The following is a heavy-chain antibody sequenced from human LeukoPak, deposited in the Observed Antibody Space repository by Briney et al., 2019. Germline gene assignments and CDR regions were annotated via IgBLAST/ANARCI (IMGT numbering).Heavy chain of an antibody. Sequence: ASVKVSCQAPGYTFTSYYIHWVRQAPGQGLEWMGIINPSGGSTSYAEKFQGRVTMTRDTSTSTVYMELSSLRSEDTAVYYCARVGGTSSFDPWGQGTLVTVSS. CDR1: GYTFTSYY. D-gene: IGHD1-1*01. CDR3: ARVGGTSSFDP. J-gene: IGHJ5*02. CDR2: INPSGGST. V-gene: IGHV1-46*01.